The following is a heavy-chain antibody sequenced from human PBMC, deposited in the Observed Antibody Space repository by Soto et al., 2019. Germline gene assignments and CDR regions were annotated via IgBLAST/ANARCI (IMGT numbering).Heavy chain of an antibody. CDR2: IYYSGST. V-gene: IGHV4-59*01. Sequence: SETLSLTCTVSGGSISSYYWSWIRQPPGKGLEWIGYIYYSGSTNYNPSLKSRVTISVDTSKNQFSLKLSSVTAADTAVYYCAREGTRNYDFWSGYYHNWFDPWGQGTLVTVS. CDR1: GGSISSYY. D-gene: IGHD3-3*01. J-gene: IGHJ5*02. CDR3: AREGTRNYDFWSGYYHNWFDP.